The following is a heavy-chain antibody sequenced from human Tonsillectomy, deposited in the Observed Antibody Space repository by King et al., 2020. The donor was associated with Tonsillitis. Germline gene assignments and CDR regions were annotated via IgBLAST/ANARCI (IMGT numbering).Heavy chain of an antibody. Sequence: VQLVESGGGVVQPGRSLTLSCAASGFTFNSYGMHWVRQAPGKGLEWVAVIWYDGSNKYYADSVKGRFTISRDNSKNTLYLQMNSLRAEDTAVNYCARDRLPGVVTPAYWGQGTLVTVSS. CDR3: ARDRLPGVVTPAY. V-gene: IGHV3-33*01. CDR1: GFTFNSYG. CDR2: IWYDGSNK. J-gene: IGHJ4*02. D-gene: IGHD3-3*01.